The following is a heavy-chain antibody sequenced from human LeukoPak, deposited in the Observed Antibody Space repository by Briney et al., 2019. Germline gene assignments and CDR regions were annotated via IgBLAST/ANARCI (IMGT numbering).Heavy chain of an antibody. J-gene: IGHJ4*02. CDR3: ARVTGYSDPSTRFGLDY. CDR2: INHSGST. D-gene: IGHD3-10*01. Sequence: PSETLSLTCAVYSESFSDYYWSWIRQSPGKGLEWIGEINHSGSTNYNPSLTSRVTISIDTSKKQFSMKLTSLTAADTAVYYCARVTGYSDPSTRFGLDYWGQGTLVTVPS. V-gene: IGHV4-34*01. CDR1: SESFSDYY.